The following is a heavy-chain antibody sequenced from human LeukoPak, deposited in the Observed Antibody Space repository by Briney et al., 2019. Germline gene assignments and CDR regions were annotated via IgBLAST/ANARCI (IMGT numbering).Heavy chain of an antibody. CDR2: INPSGGST. CDR1: GYTFASYY. Sequence: GASVKVSCKASGYTFASYYMHWVRQAPGQGLEWMGIINPSGGSTSYAQKFQGRVTMTRNTSISTAYMELSSLRSEDAAVYYCARGHDYSNQFDYWGQGTLVTVSS. J-gene: IGHJ4*02. D-gene: IGHD4-11*01. CDR3: ARGHDYSNQFDY. V-gene: IGHV1-46*01.